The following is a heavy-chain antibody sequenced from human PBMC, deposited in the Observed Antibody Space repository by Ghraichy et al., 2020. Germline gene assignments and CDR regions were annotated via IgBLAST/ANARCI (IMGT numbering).Heavy chain of an antibody. J-gene: IGHJ6*04. D-gene: IGHD3-10*01. CDR3: ARHRLQGFGESTYYHYGVNV. V-gene: IGHV4-39*01. CDR1: GGSIITNDYY. CDR2: IFHDRAT. Sequence: SETLSLTCSVSGGSIITNDYYWGWVRRPPGKGLEWIGTIFHDRATQYNPSLKRRVSISVDTSMRQFSLRLHSVTAADTAVYYCARHRLQGFGESTYYHYGVNVWGKGSTVTVAS.